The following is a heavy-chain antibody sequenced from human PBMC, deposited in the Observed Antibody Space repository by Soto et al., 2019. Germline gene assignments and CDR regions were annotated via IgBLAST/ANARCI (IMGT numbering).Heavy chain of an antibody. D-gene: IGHD3-22*01. CDR2: ISWDGGST. CDR3: AKDIGPLSLDSSGYYTPHYYYGMDV. V-gene: IGHV3-43D*04. J-gene: IGHJ6*02. Sequence: LRLSCAASGFTFDDYAMHWVRQAPGKGLEWVSLISWDGGSTYYADSVKGRFTISRDNSKNSLYLQMNSLRAEDTALYYCAKDIGPLSLDSSGYYTPHYYYGMDVWGQGTTVTVSS. CDR1: GFTFDDYA.